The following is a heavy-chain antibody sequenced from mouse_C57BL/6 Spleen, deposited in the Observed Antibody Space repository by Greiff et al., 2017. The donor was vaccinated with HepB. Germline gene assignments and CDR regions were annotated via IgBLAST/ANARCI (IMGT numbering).Heavy chain of an antibody. CDR2: ISSGSSTI. J-gene: IGHJ3*01. Sequence: EVQLVESGGGLVKPGGSLKLSCAASGFTFSDYGMHWVRQAPEKGLEWVAYISSGSSTIYYADTVKGRFTISRDNAKNTLFLQMTSLRSEDTAMYYCAFSLTWGVWFAYWGQGTLVTVSA. CDR1: GFTFSDYG. V-gene: IGHV5-17*01. CDR3: AFSLTWGVWFAY.